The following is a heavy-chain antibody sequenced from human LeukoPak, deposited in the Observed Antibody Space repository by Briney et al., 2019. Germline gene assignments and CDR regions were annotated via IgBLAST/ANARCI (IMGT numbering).Heavy chain of an antibody. Sequence: SETLSLTCTVSGASISSYYWSWIRQPSGKGLEWIGYIYYSGSTNYNPSLKSRVTISVDTSKDQFSLKLSSVTAADTAVYYCANSISRSYFDYWGQGTLVTVSS. V-gene: IGHV4-59*01. CDR2: IYYSGST. CDR1: GASISSYY. CDR3: ANSISRSYFDY. J-gene: IGHJ4*02.